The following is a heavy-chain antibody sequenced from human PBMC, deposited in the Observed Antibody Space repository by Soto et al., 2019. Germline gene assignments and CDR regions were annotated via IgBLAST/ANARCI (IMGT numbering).Heavy chain of an antibody. CDR2: IYYRGNT. CDR1: GGSFSPYY. D-gene: IGHD7-27*01. Sequence: PSETLSLTCTLSGGSFSPYYWGWIRQPPGKGLEWIANIYYRGNTNYNPSLESRVTISIDTSKNQFSLKLSSVTAADTAVYYCARHSKKTGDFDYYYGMDVWGQGTMVTVS. J-gene: IGHJ6*02. CDR3: ARHSKKTGDFDYYYGMDV. V-gene: IGHV4-59*08.